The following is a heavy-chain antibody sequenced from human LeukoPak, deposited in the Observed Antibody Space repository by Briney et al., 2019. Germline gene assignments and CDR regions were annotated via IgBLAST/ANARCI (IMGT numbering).Heavy chain of an antibody. CDR2: ISGSGGST. CDR3: ATSSRSRLYIHSRGVYWDY. CDR1: GFTFSSYA. D-gene: IGHD3-10*01. V-gene: IGHV3-23*01. J-gene: IGHJ4*02. Sequence: GGSLRLSCAASGFTFSSYAMSWVRQAPGKGLEWVSAISGSGGSTYYADSVKGRFTISRDNSKNTLYLQMNSLRAEDTAVYYCATSSRSRLYIHSRGVYWDYWGQGTLVTVSS.